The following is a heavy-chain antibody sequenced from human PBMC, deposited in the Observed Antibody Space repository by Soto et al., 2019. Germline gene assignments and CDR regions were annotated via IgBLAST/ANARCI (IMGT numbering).Heavy chain of an antibody. CDR1: GGTFTSHA. Sequence: QVQLVQSGPEVKKPGSSVKVSCKASGGTFTSHAINWVRQAPGQGLEWMGGIIPILGSPKYAQSFQGRVAITADELSNTAYLELNTLESEDTAVYYCAIGEFTDFVAPFDLWGQGTLVTVSS. J-gene: IGHJ5*02. CDR2: IIPILGSP. CDR3: AIGEFTDFVAPFDL. D-gene: IGHD2-15*01. V-gene: IGHV1-69*01.